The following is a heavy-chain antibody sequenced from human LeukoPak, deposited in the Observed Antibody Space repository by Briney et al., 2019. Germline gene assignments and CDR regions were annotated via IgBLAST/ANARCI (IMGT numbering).Heavy chain of an antibody. CDR1: GYTFTSYG. CDR2: ISTYNGNT. J-gene: IGHJ4*02. V-gene: IGHV1-18*01. Sequence: ASVKVSCKASGYTFTSYGINWLRQAPGQGLEWMGWISTYNGNTNYAQKLQGRATMTTDTSTSAAYMELRSLRSDDTAVYYCARAPITVAGSALWYWGQGTLVTVSS. CDR3: ARAPITVAGSALWY. D-gene: IGHD6-19*01.